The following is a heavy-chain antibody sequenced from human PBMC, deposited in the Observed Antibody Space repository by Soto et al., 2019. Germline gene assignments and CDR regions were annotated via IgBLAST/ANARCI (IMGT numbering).Heavy chain of an antibody. CDR3: VRDSGRGFYFDY. CDR2: IRNRPNSYTT. Sequence: VHLVESGGGLVQPGGSLRLSCAASGFTLSDHYMDWVRQAPGKGLEWVGRIRNRPNSYTTQYAASVKGRFAVLRDDSENLVYLQMNDLKSEGTAVYDCVRDSGRGFYFDYWGQGAQVTVSS. D-gene: IGHD3-10*01. J-gene: IGHJ4*02. V-gene: IGHV3-72*01. CDR1: GFTLSDHY.